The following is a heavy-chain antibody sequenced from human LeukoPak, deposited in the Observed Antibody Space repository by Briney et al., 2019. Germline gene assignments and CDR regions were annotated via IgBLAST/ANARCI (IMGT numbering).Heavy chain of an antibody. D-gene: IGHD3-22*01. CDR1: GDSISSSSYN. CDR3: ARQVRSPVVKFIGV. Sequence: SETQSLLCTVSGDSISSSSYNGGWIRQAPGKGLEWIGSIYYTGITYYNPSVESRVTISVDTSRSQFSVEIKSVSAADTAVYYCARQVRSPVVKFIGVGAKGTRVTVSS. J-gene: IGHJ6*04. CDR2: IYYTGIT. V-gene: IGHV4-39*01.